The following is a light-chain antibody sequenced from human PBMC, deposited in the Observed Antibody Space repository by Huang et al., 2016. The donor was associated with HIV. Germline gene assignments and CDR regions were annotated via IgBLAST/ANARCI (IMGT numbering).Light chain of an antibody. V-gene: IGKV3-15*01. CDR2: GAS. CDR3: QQYNNWPPVT. J-gene: IGKJ2*01. CDR1: QNINSN. Sequence: EVVMTQSPATLSVSPGERATLSCRASQNINSNLDWYQHKPGQTPRLLIYGASTRATGIPARFSGSGSGTEFTLTISSLQSEDFAVYYCQQYNNWPPVTFGQGTKLEIK.